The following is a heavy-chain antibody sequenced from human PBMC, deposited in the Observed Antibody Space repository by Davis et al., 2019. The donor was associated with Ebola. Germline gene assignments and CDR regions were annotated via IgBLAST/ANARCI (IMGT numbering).Heavy chain of an antibody. CDR3: ARANGITIFGVVITSDYYYGMDV. CDR2: ISSASGYI. V-gene: IGHV3-21*04. CDR1: GFTFRSYT. D-gene: IGHD3-3*01. J-gene: IGHJ6*02. Sequence: GESLKISCAASGFTFRSYTMNWVRQAPGKGLEWVSSISSASGYIYYADSVKGRFTISRDNAKNSVDLQMNSLRAEDTAVYYCARANGITIFGVVITSDYYYGMDVWGQGTTVTVSS.